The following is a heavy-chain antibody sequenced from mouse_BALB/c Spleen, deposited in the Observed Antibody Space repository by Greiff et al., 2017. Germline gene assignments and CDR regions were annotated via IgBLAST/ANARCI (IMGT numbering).Heavy chain of an antibody. Sequence: VQVVESGPGLVAPSQSLSITCTVSGFSLTGYGVNWVRQPPGKGLEWLGMIWGDGSTDYNSALKSRLSISKDNSKSQVFLKMNSLQTDDTARYYCARGAYYRYLDYWGQGTTLTVSS. J-gene: IGHJ2*01. CDR3: ARGAYYRYLDY. V-gene: IGHV2-6-7*01. CDR1: GFSLTGYG. CDR2: IWGDGST. D-gene: IGHD2-14*01.